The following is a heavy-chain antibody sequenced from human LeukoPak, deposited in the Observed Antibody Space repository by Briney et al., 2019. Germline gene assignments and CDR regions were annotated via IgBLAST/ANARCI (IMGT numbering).Heavy chain of an antibody. J-gene: IGHJ4*02. CDR2: ISGSGGST. CDR3: AKDGMYDSSGYYPL. D-gene: IGHD3-22*01. Sequence: PGGSLRLSCAASGFTFSSYAMSWVSQAPGKGLEWVSAISGSGGSTYYADSVKGRFTISRDNSKNTRYLQMNRLRVEDTAVYYCAKDGMYDSSGYYPLWGQGTLVTVSS. V-gene: IGHV3-23*01. CDR1: GFTFSSYA.